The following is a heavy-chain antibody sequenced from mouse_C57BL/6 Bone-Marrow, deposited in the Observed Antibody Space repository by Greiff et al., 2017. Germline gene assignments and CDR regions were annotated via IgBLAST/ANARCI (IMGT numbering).Heavy chain of an antibody. D-gene: IGHD2-3*01. J-gene: IGHJ2*01. Sequence: VQLQQSGPELVKPGASVKMSCKASGYTFTDYNMHWVKQSHGKSLEWIGYINPNNGGTSYNQKFKGKATLTVNKSSSTAYVELRSLTSEESAVYYCARLGLLPLYYFDYGGQGTTLTVSS. CDR2: INPNNGGT. CDR3: ARLGLLPLYYFDY. CDR1: GYTFTDYN. V-gene: IGHV1-22*01.